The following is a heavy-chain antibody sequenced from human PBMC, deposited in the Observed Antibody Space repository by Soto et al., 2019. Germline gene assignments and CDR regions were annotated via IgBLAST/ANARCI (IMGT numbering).Heavy chain of an antibody. CDR3: AREVLYCSGGSCYPGDDAFDI. J-gene: IGHJ3*02. D-gene: IGHD2-15*01. Sequence: SVKVSCKASGGTFSSYAISWVRQAPGQGLEWMGGIIPIFGTANYAQKFQGRVTITADESTSTAYMELSSLRSEDTAVYYCAREVLYCSGGSCYPGDDAFDIWGQATMVTVSS. V-gene: IGHV1-69*13. CDR2: IIPIFGTA. CDR1: GGTFSSYA.